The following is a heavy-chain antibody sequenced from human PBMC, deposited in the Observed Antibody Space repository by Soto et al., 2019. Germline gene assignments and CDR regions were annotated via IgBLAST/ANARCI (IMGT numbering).Heavy chain of an antibody. D-gene: IGHD3-22*01. CDR3: ARAATQAAYYSSYFDY. J-gene: IGHJ4*02. CDR1: GGSINSGDYY. CDR2: IYYSGST. V-gene: IGHV4-30-4*01. Sequence: PSETLSLTCTVSGGSINSGDYYWSWIRQAPGKGLEWIGYIYYSGSTYYNPSLKSRVTISVDTSKNQFSLKLSSVTAADTALYYCARAATQAAYYSSYFDYWGQGTLVTVSS.